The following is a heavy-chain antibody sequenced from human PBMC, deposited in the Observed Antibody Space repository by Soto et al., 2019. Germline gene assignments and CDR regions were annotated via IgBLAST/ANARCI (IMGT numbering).Heavy chain of an antibody. Sequence: EVQLVESGGGLARAGGSLRLSCAAYGFTFSGYNMNWVRQAPGKGQEWVSFITSSGSTIYYADSVRGRFTISRDNAKNSLSLQMNSLRAEDTAVYYCARDRASRILYPLRFDPWGQGTLVTVSS. V-gene: IGHV3-48*01. D-gene: IGHD2-8*01. CDR2: ITSSGSTI. CDR3: ARDRASRILYPLRFDP. CDR1: GFTFSGYN. J-gene: IGHJ5*02.